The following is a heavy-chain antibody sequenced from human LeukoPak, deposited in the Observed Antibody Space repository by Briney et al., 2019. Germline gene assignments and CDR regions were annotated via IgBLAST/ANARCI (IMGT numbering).Heavy chain of an antibody. D-gene: IGHD6-19*01. CDR2: IYYSGST. CDR1: GAXISNYY. V-gene: IGHV4-59*01. J-gene: IGHJ4*02. CDR3: ARVRSGWYSFDY. Sequence: PSETLSLTCTVSGAXISNYYCSWVRQPPGKGLEWIAYIYYSGSTNYNPSLKSRVTISVDTSRHQMSLKLSSVTAADTAVYYCARVRSGWYSFDYWGQGTLVTVSS.